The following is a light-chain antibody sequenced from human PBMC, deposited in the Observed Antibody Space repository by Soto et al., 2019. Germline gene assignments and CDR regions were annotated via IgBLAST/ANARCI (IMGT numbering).Light chain of an antibody. Sequence: EIVMTQSPATLSASPGERATLSCRASQSVRSNLAWYQQKPGQAPRLLIYGTSTRATGVPDRFSGSGSGTDFTLTISSLQAADFAVYHCQHYNNWPITFGQGTRLEIK. CDR2: GTS. J-gene: IGKJ5*01. V-gene: IGKV3-15*01. CDR3: QHYNNWPIT. CDR1: QSVRSN.